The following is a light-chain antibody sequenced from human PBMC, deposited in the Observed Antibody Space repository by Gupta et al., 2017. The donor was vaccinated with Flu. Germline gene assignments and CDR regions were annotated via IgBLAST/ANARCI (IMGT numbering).Light chain of an antibody. CDR2: DAS. Sequence: DIQMTQSPPPLSASVGDRVTITCQASQDISNYLNWYQQKPGKAPKLLIYDASNLETGVPSRFSGSGSGTDFTFTISSLQPEDIATYYCQQYDNLLVTFGQGTKLEIK. CDR3: QQYDNLLVT. J-gene: IGKJ2*01. CDR1: QDISNY. V-gene: IGKV1-33*01.